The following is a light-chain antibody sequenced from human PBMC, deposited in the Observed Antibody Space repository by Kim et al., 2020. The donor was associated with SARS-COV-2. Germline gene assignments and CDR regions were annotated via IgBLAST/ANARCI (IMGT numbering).Light chain of an antibody. CDR1: QSINSW. J-gene: IGKJ1*01. V-gene: IGKV1-5*03. Sequence: ASVGDRVTITCRASQSINSWLAWYQQKPGKAPNLLIYQASSLQSGVPSRFSGSGSGTEFTLTISSLQPDDFATYYCHQYNSYSPTFGQGTKVDIK. CDR3: HQYNSYSPT. CDR2: QAS.